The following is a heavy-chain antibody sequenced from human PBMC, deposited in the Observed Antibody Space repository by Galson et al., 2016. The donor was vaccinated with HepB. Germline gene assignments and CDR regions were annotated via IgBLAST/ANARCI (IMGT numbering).Heavy chain of an antibody. CDR2: INWNGGST. Sequence: SLRLSCAASGFTFDDYGMSWVRQTPGKGLEWVSGINWNGGSTGYADSVKGRFTISRDNAKNSLYLQMNSLRAEDTAVYYCAKDNYYGTGSYYPYKYYGMDVWGQGTTVTVSS. V-gene: IGHV3-20*04. CDR1: GFTFDDYG. D-gene: IGHD3-10*01. J-gene: IGHJ6*02. CDR3: AKDNYYGTGSYYPYKYYGMDV.